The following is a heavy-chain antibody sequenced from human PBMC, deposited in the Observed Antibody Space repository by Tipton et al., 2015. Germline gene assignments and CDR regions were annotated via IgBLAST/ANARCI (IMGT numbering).Heavy chain of an antibody. CDR2: ISHSGNT. CDR1: AYSISSGYY. V-gene: IGHV4-38-2*01. CDR3: ARGRNNAFDI. J-gene: IGHJ3*02. Sequence: TLSLTCAVSAYSISSGYYWGWIRQPPGKGLEWIGSISHSGNTYYNPSLKSRVTMSRDTSKNQFSLKLTSVTAADTAVYYCARGRNNAFDIWGQGTLVTVSS.